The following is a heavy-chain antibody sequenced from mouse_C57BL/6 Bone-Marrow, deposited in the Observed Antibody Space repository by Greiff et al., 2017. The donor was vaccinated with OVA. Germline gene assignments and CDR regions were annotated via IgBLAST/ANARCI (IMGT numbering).Heavy chain of an antibody. D-gene: IGHD1-1*01. J-gene: IGHJ4*01. Sequence: VQLQQSGPGLVQPSQSLSITCTVSGFSLTSSGVHWVRQSPGKGLEWLGVIWRGGSTDYNAAFMSRLSITKDNSKSQVFFKMNSLQADDTAIYYCAISYYYGSSPYAMDYWGQGTSVTVSS. V-gene: IGHV2-5*01. CDR3: AISYYYGSSPYAMDY. CDR2: IWRGGST. CDR1: GFSLTSSG.